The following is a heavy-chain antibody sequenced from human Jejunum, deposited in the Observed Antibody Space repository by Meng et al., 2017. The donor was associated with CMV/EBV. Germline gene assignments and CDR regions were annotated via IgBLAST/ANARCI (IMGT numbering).Heavy chain of an antibody. Sequence: SRFSLSTNGVGVGWLREPPGKGLEWLALIFWDDDKRYSPSLKNRLTITKDISKNQVVLTMTNMNPVDTATYYCAHEDASGFEYYFDSWGQGTLVTVSS. D-gene: IGHD1-1*01. CDR2: IFWDDDK. CDR3: AHEDASGFEYYFDS. CDR1: RFSLSTNGVG. V-gene: IGHV2-5*02. J-gene: IGHJ4*02.